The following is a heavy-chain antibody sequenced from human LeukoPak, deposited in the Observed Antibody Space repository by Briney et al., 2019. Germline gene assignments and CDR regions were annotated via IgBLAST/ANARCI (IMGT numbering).Heavy chain of an antibody. J-gene: IGHJ4*02. CDR2: IRAKIHDGTT. D-gene: IGHD3-10*01. CDR3: SRGQKGPYGPEFDY. V-gene: IGHV3-49*04. CDR1: GFIFGDYN. Sequence: QPGQSLRLSCTTSGFIFGDYNMNWVRQAPGKGLEWVGYIRAKIHDGTTDFAASVKGRFIISRDDSKSIAYLQMTSLKSEDTAVYYCSRGQKGPYGPEFDYWGQGTLVTVSS.